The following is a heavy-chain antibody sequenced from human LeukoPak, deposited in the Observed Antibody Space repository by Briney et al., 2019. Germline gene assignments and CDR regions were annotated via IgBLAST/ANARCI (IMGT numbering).Heavy chain of an antibody. J-gene: IGHJ4*02. CDR3: AKDLGIDYVWGSYRPDY. V-gene: IGHV3-23*01. CDR2: ISGSGGDT. Sequence: PGGSLRLSCAASGFTFSSYAMSWVRQAPGKGLEWVSAISGSGGDTYYADSVKGRFTISRDNSKNTLYLQMNSLRAEDTAVYYCAKDLGIDYVWGSYRPDYWGQGTLVTVSS. CDR1: GFTFSSYA. D-gene: IGHD3-16*02.